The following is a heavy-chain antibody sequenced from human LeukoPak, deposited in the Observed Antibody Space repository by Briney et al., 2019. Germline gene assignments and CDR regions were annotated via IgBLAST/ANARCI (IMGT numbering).Heavy chain of an antibody. CDR1: GFTVSSNY. Sequence: GGSLRLSCAASGFTVSSNYMNWVRQAPGKGLEWVSVVYSGGTTYYADSVRGRFTISRDNSKNTLYLQMNSLRAEDTAVYYCARAGGSIKPFDYWGQGTLVTVSS. D-gene: IGHD2-2*01. V-gene: IGHV3-53*01. CDR3: ARAGGSIKPFDY. CDR2: VYSGGTT. J-gene: IGHJ4*02.